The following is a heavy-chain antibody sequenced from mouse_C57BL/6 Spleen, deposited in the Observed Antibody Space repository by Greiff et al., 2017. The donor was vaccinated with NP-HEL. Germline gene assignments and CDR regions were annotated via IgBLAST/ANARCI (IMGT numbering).Heavy chain of an antibody. Sequence: QVQLKESGAELVKPGASVKISGKASGYAFSSYWMNWVKRRPGKGLEWIGQIYPGDGDTNYNGKFKGKATLTADKASSTAYMQLSSLTSEDSAVCFCARLGYSNAWFAYWGQGTLVTVSA. J-gene: IGHJ3*01. CDR3: ARLGYSNAWFAY. CDR1: GYAFSSYW. V-gene: IGHV1-80*01. CDR2: IYPGDGDT. D-gene: IGHD2-5*01.